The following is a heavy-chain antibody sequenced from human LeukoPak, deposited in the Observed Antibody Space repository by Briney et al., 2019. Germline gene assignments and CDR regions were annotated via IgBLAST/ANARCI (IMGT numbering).Heavy chain of an antibody. V-gene: IGHV3-23*01. D-gene: IGHD2-2*01. CDR2: ISGSGGST. CDR3: AKVGRQLLSWRGPLWFDP. CDR1: GFPFSSYA. Sequence: GGSLRLSCAASGFPFSSYAMTCVRQAPGKGLEGVSAISGSGGSTYYADSVKGRFTISRENSKNTLYLQMNSLRAEDTAVYYCAKVGRQLLSWRGPLWFDPWGEGTLVTVSS. J-gene: IGHJ5*02.